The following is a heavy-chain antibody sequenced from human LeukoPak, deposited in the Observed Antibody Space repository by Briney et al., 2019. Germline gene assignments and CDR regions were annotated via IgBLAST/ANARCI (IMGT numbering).Heavy chain of an antibody. D-gene: IGHD3-3*01. CDR3: ARDFWNEPSKYFDY. CDR2: IWYHGNDV. V-gene: IGHV3-33*01. Sequence: GGSLRHSCSSPGFTFGSYGLHWVRQAPGNWLEWLALIWYHGNDVDYADSVKGRFTISRDNSKNTLYLQKNSVRAEDTAVYFCARDFWNEPSKYFDYWGQGTLVTVSS. J-gene: IGHJ4*02. CDR1: GFTFGSYG.